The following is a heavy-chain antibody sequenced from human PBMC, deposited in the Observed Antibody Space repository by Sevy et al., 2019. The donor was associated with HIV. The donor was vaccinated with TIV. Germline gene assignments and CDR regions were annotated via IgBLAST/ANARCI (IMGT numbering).Heavy chain of an antibody. J-gene: IGHJ4*02. Sequence: GGSLRLSCAASGFNFRNSVMSWIRQAPGEGLEWVSTIKVGGDTHYTDSVKGRFTIYRDNSKNTLSLQMNSLTADDTAVYYWAKTVAYGTTWFGKVEDWGQGALVTVSS. CDR3: AKTVAYGTTWFGKVED. D-gene: IGHD3-10*01. CDR1: GFNFRNSV. V-gene: IGHV3-23*01. CDR2: IKVGGDT.